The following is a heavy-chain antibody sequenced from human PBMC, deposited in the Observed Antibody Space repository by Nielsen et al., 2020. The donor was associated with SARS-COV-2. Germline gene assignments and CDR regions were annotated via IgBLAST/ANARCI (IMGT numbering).Heavy chain of an antibody. J-gene: IGHJ4*02. Sequence: SETLSLTCTVTGGSISFYYWSWIRQSPGKELEWIGYVYYSGTTNYKASLKSRVTMSVDTSKNNFSLKLSSVTAADTAVYFCARDHSSGWFDYWGQGTLVTVSS. CDR1: GGSISFYY. CDR3: ARDHSSGWFDY. CDR2: VYYSGTT. V-gene: IGHV4-59*01. D-gene: IGHD6-19*01.